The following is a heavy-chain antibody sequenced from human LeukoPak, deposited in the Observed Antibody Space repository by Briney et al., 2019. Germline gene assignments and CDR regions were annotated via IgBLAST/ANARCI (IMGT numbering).Heavy chain of an antibody. CDR1: GYTFIDYY. V-gene: IGHV1-2*02. Sequence: ASVKVSCKASGYTFIDYYIHWVRQAPGQGLEWMGRIDPDSGGTSYAQEFQGRVTMTRDTSISTASMELSRLRSDDTAVYYCAREYYDTTGRKHAFDIWGQGTMVTVSS. CDR2: IDPDSGGT. D-gene: IGHD3-22*01. J-gene: IGHJ3*02. CDR3: AREYYDTTGRKHAFDI.